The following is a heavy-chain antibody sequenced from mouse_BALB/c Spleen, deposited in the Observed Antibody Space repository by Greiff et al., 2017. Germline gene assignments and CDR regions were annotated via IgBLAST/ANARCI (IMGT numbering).Heavy chain of an antibody. Sequence: EVKLMESGGGLVKPGGSLKLSCAASGFTFSSYAMSWVRQTPEKRLEWVATISSGGSYTYYPDSVKGRFTISRDNAKNTLYLQMSSLRSEDTAMYYCARQGDSSGYPLDYWGQGTTLTVSS. V-gene: IGHV5-9-3*01. CDR2: ISSGGSYT. CDR1: GFTFSSYA. CDR3: ARQGDSSGYPLDY. J-gene: IGHJ2*01. D-gene: IGHD3-2*01.